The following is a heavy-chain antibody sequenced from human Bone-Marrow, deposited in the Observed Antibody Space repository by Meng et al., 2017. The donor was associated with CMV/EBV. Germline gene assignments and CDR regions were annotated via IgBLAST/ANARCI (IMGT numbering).Heavy chain of an antibody. CDR1: GFTFSSYG. V-gene: IGHV3-30*02. CDR2: IRYDGSNK. D-gene: IGHD1-26*01. Sequence: GESLKISCAASGFTFSSYGMHWVRQAPGKGLEWVAFIRYDGSNKYYADSVKGRFTISRDNSKNTLYLQMNSLRAEDTAVYYCATCSLVGATCAFDIWGQGTMVTVSS. J-gene: IGHJ3*02. CDR3: ATCSLVGATCAFDI.